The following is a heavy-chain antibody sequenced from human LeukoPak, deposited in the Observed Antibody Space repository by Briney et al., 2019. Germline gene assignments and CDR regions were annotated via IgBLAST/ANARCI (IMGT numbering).Heavy chain of an antibody. V-gene: IGHV1-69*06. CDR1: GGTFINYA. D-gene: IGHD5-12*01. J-gene: IGHJ4*02. CDR2: IIPIFGTA. Sequence: AVKVSCKASGGTFINYAISWVRQAPGQGLEWMGGIIPIFGTANYAQKFQGRVTITADKSTSTAYMELSSLRSEDTAVYYCARVGKVGDSGYDLWGQGTLVTVSS. CDR3: ARVGKVGDSGYDL.